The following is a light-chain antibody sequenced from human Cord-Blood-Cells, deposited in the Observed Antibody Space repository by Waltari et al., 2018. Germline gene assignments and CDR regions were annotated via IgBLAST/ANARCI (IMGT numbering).Light chain of an antibody. V-gene: IGLV2-23*03. J-gene: IGLJ3*02. CDR1: SSYVWSYNL. Sequence: QSALTQPASVSGSPGQSITISCTGTSSYVWSYNLVSWYQQHPGKAPKPLIYEGSKRPSGVSNRFSGSKSGNTASLTISGLQAEDEADYYCCSYAGSSTFEVFGGGTKLTVL. CDR3: CSYAGSSTFEV. CDR2: EGS.